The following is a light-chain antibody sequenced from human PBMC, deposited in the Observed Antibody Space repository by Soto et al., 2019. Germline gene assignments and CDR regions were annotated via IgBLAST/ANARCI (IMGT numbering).Light chain of an antibody. CDR1: QSVSSY. CDR3: QQYGSSGT. CDR2: DAS. V-gene: IGKV3-11*01. J-gene: IGKJ1*01. Sequence: ELVLTQSPATLSLSPGDSATLSCRASQSVSSYLVWYQQKSGQAPRLLIYDASNRATGITARFSGSGSGTDFTLTISSPEPEDFAVYYCQQYGSSGTFGQGTKVE.